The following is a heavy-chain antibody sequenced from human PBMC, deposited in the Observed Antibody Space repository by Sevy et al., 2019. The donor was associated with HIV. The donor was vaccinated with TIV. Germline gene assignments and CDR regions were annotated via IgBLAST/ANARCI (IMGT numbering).Heavy chain of an antibody. V-gene: IGHV3-21*01. D-gene: IGHD3-3*01. CDR2: ISDDSRYI. CDR1: GFTFRSYS. Sequence: GSLRLSCAASGFTFRSYSMNWVRQAPGKGLEWLLSISDDSRYIYYSDSVKGRFTISRANAKSSLYLQMNSLRVEDTAIYYCARDFTIFGVVSAIDYWGQGNLVTVSS. CDR3: ARDFTIFGVVSAIDY. J-gene: IGHJ4*02.